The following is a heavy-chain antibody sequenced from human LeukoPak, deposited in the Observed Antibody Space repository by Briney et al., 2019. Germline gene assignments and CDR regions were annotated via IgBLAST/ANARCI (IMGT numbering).Heavy chain of an antibody. Sequence: GGSLRLSCAASGFTFSYAWMTWVRQAPGKGLEGVGRIKSRTDGGTTDYAAPVKGRFTISRDDSKNTLYVQMSSLKIEDTAVYYCTTAVNGSYFDWGQGTLVTVSS. J-gene: IGHJ4*02. CDR2: IKSRTDGGTT. CDR3: TTAVNGSYFD. CDR1: GFTFSYAW. V-gene: IGHV3-15*01. D-gene: IGHD1-26*01.